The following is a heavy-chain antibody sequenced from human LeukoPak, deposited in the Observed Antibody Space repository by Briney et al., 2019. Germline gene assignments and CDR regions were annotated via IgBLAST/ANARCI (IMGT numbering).Heavy chain of an antibody. CDR3: ATWAHSGYWIATFDY. D-gene: IGHD3-22*01. Sequence: GGSLRLSCAASGFTFSSYEMNWVRQAPGKGLEWVSSISSSSSYIYYADSVKGRFTISRDNAKNSLYLQTNSLRVEDTALYYCATWAHSGYWIATFDYWGQGNLVTVSS. V-gene: IGHV3-21*04. J-gene: IGHJ4*02. CDR1: GFTFSSYE. CDR2: ISSSSSYI.